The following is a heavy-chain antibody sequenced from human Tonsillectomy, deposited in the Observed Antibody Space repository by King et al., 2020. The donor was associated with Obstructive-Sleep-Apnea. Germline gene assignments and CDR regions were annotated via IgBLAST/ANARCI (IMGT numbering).Heavy chain of an antibody. J-gene: IGHJ1*01. Sequence: VQLVESGGGLVQTGGSLRLSCAASGFTFSSYWMSWVRQAPGKGLEWVANIKHDGSDKYYVDSVKGRFTISRDNAKNSLYLQMNSLRAEDTAVYYCAREAESAWYDQQEYFRHWGKGTPVTVSS. CDR3: AREAESAWYDQQEYFRH. V-gene: IGHV3-7*03. CDR2: IKHDGSDK. D-gene: IGHD6-19*01. CDR1: GFTFSSYW.